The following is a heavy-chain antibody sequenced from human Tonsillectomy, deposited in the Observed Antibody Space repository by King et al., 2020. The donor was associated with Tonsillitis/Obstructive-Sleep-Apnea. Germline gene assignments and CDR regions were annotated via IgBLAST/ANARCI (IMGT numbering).Heavy chain of an antibody. V-gene: IGHV1-46*01. CDR3: ARDRLRGWFDP. CDR2: INPSGGST. D-gene: IGHD4-17*01. CDR1: GYTFTSYY. Sequence: QLVQSGAEVKKPGASVKVSCKASGYTFTSYYMHWVRQAPGQGLEWMGIINPSGGSTCYAQKFQGRVTMTRDTSTSTVYMELSSLRSEDTAVYYCARDRLRGWFDPWGQGTLVTVSS. J-gene: IGHJ5*02.